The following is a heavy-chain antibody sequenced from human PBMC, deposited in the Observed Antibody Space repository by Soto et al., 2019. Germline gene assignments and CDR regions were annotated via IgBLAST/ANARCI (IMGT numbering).Heavy chain of an antibody. Sequence: WGSLRLSCAASGFIFSSYWMHCFRQAPGKGLVWVSRLHSDGSTTTYADSVKGRFTISRDNAKNTLYLQMNSLRAEDTAVYYCARELPTTIRGGYYYSYGMDVWGQGTTVTVSS. J-gene: IGHJ6*02. D-gene: IGHD2-2*02. CDR1: GFIFSSYW. CDR3: ARELPTTIRGGYYYSYGMDV. CDR2: LHSDGSTT. V-gene: IGHV3-74*03.